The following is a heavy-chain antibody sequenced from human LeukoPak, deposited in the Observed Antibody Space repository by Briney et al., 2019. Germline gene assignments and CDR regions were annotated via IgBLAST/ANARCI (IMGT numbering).Heavy chain of an antibody. CDR3: AKRGVVIRVILVGFHKEAYYFDS. Sequence: GGSLRLSCAVSGVTLSNYGMSWVRQAPGKGLEWVAGISGSGGNTYYAGSVKGRFTISRDNSKNTPYLQMNSLRAEDTAVYFCAKRGVVIRVILVGFHKEAYYFDSWGQGALVTVSS. CDR2: ISGSGGNT. J-gene: IGHJ4*02. CDR1: GVTLSNYG. V-gene: IGHV3-23*01. D-gene: IGHD3-22*01.